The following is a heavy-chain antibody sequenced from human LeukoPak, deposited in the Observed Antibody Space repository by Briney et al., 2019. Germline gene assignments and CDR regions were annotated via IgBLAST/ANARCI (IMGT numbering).Heavy chain of an antibody. D-gene: IGHD3-10*01. Sequence: GGSLRLSCAASGFTFSSYSMNWVRQAPGKGLEWVANVKQDGSEKHYVDSVKGRFTISRDNAKNSLYLQMNSLRAEDTAVYYCADASGVFWGQGTLVTVSS. CDR1: GFTFSSYS. CDR3: ADASGVF. J-gene: IGHJ4*02. CDR2: VKQDGSEK. V-gene: IGHV3-7*01.